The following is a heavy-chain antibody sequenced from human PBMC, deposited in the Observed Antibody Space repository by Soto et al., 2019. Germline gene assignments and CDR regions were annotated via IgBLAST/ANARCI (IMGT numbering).Heavy chain of an antibody. CDR2: INHSRTT. CDR1: GGSFSGYY. J-gene: IGHJ4*02. V-gene: IGHV4-34*01. D-gene: IGHD3-9*01. Sequence: PSETLSLTCAVYGGSFSGYYWSWIRQPPGKGLEWIGEINHSRTTNYNPSLKSRVTISIDMSKNQFSLRLSSVTAADTALYYCARTTAVPNTLRSRYFFDFWGQGTLVTVSS. CDR3: ARTTAVPNTLRSRYFFDF.